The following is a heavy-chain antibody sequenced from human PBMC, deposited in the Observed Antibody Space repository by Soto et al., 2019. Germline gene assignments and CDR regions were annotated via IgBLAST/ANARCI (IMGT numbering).Heavy chain of an antibody. Sequence: ASVKVSCQASGYTFTSYGISWVRQAPGQKREWMGWISAYNGNTNYAQKLQGRVTMTTDTSTSTAYMELRSLRSDDTAVYYCARDPDSSGGRYYYYYGMNVWGQGTTVTVSS. D-gene: IGHD6-19*01. CDR1: GYTFTSYG. V-gene: IGHV1-18*04. J-gene: IGHJ6*02. CDR3: ARDPDSSGGRYYYYYGMNV. CDR2: ISAYNGNT.